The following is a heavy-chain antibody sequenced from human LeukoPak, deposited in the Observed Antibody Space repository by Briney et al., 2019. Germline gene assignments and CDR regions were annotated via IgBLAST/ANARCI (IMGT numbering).Heavy chain of an antibody. D-gene: IGHD3-22*01. Sequence: SVKVSCKASGGTFSSYAISWVRQAPGQGLEWMGRIIPILGIANYAQKFQGRVTITADKSTSTAYMELSSLRSEDTAAYYCARHSSGYYTADYWGQGTLVTVSS. V-gene: IGHV1-69*04. CDR1: GGTFSSYA. CDR3: ARHSSGYYTADY. CDR2: IIPILGIA. J-gene: IGHJ4*02.